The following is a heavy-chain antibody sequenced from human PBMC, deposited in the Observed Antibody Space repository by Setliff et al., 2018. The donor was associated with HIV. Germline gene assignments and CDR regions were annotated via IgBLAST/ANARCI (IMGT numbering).Heavy chain of an antibody. J-gene: IGHJ3*02. CDR3: ARDVITDDYAAFDI. D-gene: IGHD3-22*01. V-gene: IGHV1-69-2*01. CDR1: GYTFTDYY. CDR2: VDPEDGET. Sequence: ASVKVSCKASGYTFTDYYMHWVQQAPGKGLEWMGRVDPEDGETIYAQKLQGRVTMTTDTSTSTAYMELRSLRSDDTAVYYCARDVITDDYAAFDIWGQGTMVTVSS.